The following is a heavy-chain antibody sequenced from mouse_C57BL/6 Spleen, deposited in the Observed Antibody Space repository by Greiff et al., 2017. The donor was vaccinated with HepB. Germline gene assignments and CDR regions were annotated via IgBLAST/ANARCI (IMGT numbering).Heavy chain of an antibody. V-gene: IGHV1-26*01. CDR3: ARSGWGYAMDY. CDR2: INPNNGGT. Sequence: VQLQQSGPELVKPGASVKISCKASGYTFTDYYMNWVKQSHGKSLEWIGDINPNNGGTSYNQKFKGKATLTVDKSSSTAYMELRSLTSEDSAVYYCARSGWGYAMDYWGQGTSVTVSS. CDR1: GYTFTDYY. J-gene: IGHJ4*01. D-gene: IGHD1-1*02.